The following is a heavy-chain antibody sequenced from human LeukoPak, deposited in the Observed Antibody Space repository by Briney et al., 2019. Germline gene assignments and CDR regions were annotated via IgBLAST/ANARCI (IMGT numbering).Heavy chain of an antibody. Sequence: SETLSLTCAVYGGSFSGYYWSWIRQPPGKGLEWIGEINHSGSTNYNPSLKSRVTISVDTSKNQFSLKLSSVIAAGTAVYYCASGVVPAANWGQGTLVTVSS. CDR3: ASGVVPAAN. V-gene: IGHV4-34*01. CDR1: GGSFSGYY. D-gene: IGHD2-2*01. CDR2: INHSGST. J-gene: IGHJ4*02.